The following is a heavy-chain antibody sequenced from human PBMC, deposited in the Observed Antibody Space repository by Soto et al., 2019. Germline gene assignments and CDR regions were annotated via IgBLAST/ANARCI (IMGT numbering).Heavy chain of an antibody. Sequence: SQTLSLTCVISGDSVSSNSACWNLIRQSPSRGLEWLGRTYYKSKWNNDYALSVKSRITINPDTSKNQFSLHLYSVTPEDTAVYYCTGITWFRGMDVWGQGTPVTVPS. J-gene: IGHJ6*02. CDR2: TYYKSKWNN. CDR3: TGITWFRGMDV. V-gene: IGHV6-1*01. CDR1: GDSVSSNSAC. D-gene: IGHD3-10*01.